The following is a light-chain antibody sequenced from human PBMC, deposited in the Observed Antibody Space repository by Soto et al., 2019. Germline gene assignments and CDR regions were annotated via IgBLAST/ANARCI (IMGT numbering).Light chain of an antibody. CDR2: DVN. CDR3: NSYAGTKNLV. CDR1: SSDVGTYNS. V-gene: IGLV2-11*01. J-gene: IGLJ2*01. Sequence: QSALTQPRSVSGSPGQSVTISCTGTSSDVGTYNSVSWYQQHPGKAPKLMIYDVNKRPSGVPDRFSGSKSGNTASLTVSGLQAEDEADYYCNSYAGTKNLVFGGGTKVTVL.